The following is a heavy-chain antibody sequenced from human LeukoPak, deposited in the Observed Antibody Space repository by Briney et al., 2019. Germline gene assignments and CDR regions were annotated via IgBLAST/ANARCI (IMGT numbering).Heavy chain of an antibody. J-gene: IGHJ3*02. CDR1: GYSFTYYW. D-gene: IGHD6-13*01. CDR3: ARGAAAGTYDAFDI. V-gene: IGHV5-51*01. Sequence: GESLKISCKGSGYSFTYYWTGWVRQMPGKGLEWMGITYPGDSDTRYSPSFQGQVTISADKSIITAYLQWSSLKASDTAMYYCARGAAAGTYDAFDIWGQGTMVTVSS. CDR2: TYPGDSDT.